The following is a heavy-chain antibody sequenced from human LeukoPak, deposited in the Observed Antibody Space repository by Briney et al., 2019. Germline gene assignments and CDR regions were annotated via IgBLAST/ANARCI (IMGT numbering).Heavy chain of an antibody. V-gene: IGHV1-2*06. CDR1: IYTFTAYY. CDR2: IHSNRGRT. Sequence: GASGNPASKAYIYTFTAYYIHCVRQAPGPWLDWMGPIHSNRGRTNYAHKLEGRVTMTRDTSISTAYMELSRLRSDVTAVYCCARGGWSGSYPDYWGQGSLVTVSS. CDR3: ARGGWSGSYPDY. D-gene: IGHD1-26*01. J-gene: IGHJ4*02.